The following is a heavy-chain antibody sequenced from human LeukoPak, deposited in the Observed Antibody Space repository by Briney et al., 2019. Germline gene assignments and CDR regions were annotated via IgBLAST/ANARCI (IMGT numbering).Heavy chain of an antibody. CDR2: ISAYNGNT. J-gene: IGHJ4*02. D-gene: IGHD6-19*01. CDR3: ARDRVEWLVLDY. V-gene: IGHV1-18*01. CDR1: RDTFMKYS. Sequence: GASVKVSCKASRDTFMKYSVSWVRQAPGQGLEWMGWISAYNGNTNYAQKLQGRVTMTTDTSTSTAYMELRSLRSDDTAVYYCARDRVEWLVLDYWGQGTLVTVSS.